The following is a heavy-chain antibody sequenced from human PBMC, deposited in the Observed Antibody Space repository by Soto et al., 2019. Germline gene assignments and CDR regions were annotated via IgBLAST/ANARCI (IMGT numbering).Heavy chain of an antibody. CDR2: ISDYNGNT. V-gene: IGHV1-18*01. D-gene: IGHD3-10*01. J-gene: IGHJ6*02. CDR1: GYTFNNYG. CDR3: ARDGYYDSGSYGMDV. Sequence: QVQLVQSGAEVKKPGASVKVSCKTSGYTFNNYGISWVRQAPGQGLEWMGWISDYNGNTNYPQKFQGRVTMTTATSTKTVYMVLTSLRSADTAVYYCARDGYYDSGSYGMDVWGRGTTVTVSS.